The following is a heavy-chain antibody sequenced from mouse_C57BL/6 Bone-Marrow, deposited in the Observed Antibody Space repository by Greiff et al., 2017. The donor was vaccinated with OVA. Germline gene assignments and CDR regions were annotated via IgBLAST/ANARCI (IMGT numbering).Heavy chain of an antibody. J-gene: IGHJ2*01. CDR3: ARGYDYEYYFDY. V-gene: IGHV5-16*01. D-gene: IGHD2-4*01. CDR1: GFTFSDYY. Sequence: EVKLVESEGGLVQPGSSMKLSCTASGFTFSDYYMAWVRQVPEKGLEWVANINYDGSSTYYLDSLKSRFIISRDNAKNILYLQMSSLKSEDTATYYCARGYDYEYYFDYWGQGTTLTVSS. CDR2: INYDGSST.